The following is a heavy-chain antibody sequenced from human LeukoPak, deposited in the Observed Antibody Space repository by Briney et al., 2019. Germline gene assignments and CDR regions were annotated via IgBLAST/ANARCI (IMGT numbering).Heavy chain of an antibody. CDR1: GFSFSSYG. J-gene: IGHJ4*02. CDR3: AKDRVTMVRGVRDTVDY. D-gene: IGHD3-10*01. CDR2: ISYDGSNK. V-gene: IGHV3-30*18. Sequence: GGSLRLSCAASGFSFSSYGMHWVRQAPGKGLEWVAVISYDGSNKYYADSVKGRFTISRDNSKNTLYLQMNSLRAEDTAVYYCAKDRVTMVRGVRDTVDYWGQGTLVTVSS.